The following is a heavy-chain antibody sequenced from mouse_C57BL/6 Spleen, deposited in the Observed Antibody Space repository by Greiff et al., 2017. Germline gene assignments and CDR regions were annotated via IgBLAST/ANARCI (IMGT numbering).Heavy chain of an antibody. Sequence: EVKLQQSGAELVRPGASVKLSCTASGFNIKDYYMHWVKQRPEQGLEWIGRIDPEDGDTEYAPKFQGKATMTADTSSNTAYLQLSSLTSEDTAVYYCTSGVITTVVARNYWGQGTTLTVSS. D-gene: IGHD1-1*01. J-gene: IGHJ2*01. CDR2: IDPEDGDT. V-gene: IGHV14-1*01. CDR3: TSGVITTVVARNY. CDR1: GFNIKDYY.